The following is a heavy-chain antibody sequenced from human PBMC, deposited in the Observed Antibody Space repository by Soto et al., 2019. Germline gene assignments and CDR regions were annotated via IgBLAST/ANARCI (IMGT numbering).Heavy chain of an antibody. D-gene: IGHD1-1*01. CDR1: GFIFSNYA. Sequence: GGSLRLSCAASGFIFSNYAMSWVRQAPGRGLEWVSAISGSGATTYYPDSVKGRFTISRDNSKNTLYLQMNNLRADDTAVYYCTKGDIPRRYNIPKVDFDYWGQGSLVTVSS. J-gene: IGHJ4*02. V-gene: IGHV3-23*01. CDR3: TKGDIPRRYNIPKVDFDY. CDR2: ISGSGATT.